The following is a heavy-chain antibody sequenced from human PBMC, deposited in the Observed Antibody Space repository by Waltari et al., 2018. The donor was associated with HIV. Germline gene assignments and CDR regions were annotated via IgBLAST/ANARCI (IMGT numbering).Heavy chain of an antibody. V-gene: IGHV4-34*01. CDR2: INHSGST. CDR1: GGSFSGYY. D-gene: IGHD3-10*01. CDR3: ARGSRDGSGSYVDY. J-gene: IGHJ4*02. Sequence: QVQLQQWGAGLLKPSETLSLTCAVYGGSFSGYYWSWIRQPPGKGLEWIGEINHSGSTNYNPSLKSRVTISVDTSKNQFSLKLSSVTAADTAVYYCARGSRDGSGSYVDYWGQGTLVTVSS.